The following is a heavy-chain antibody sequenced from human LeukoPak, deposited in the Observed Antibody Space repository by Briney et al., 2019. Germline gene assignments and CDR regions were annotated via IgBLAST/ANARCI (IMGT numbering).Heavy chain of an antibody. CDR1: GGSISSGGYS. CDR2: IYHSGST. CDR3: ARRVDYRSSTSCSNYFDY. J-gene: IGHJ4*02. V-gene: IGHV4-30-2*01. Sequence: PSQTLSLTCAVSGGSISSGGYSWSWIRQPPGKGLEWIGYIYHSGSTYYNPSLKSRVTISVDRSKNQFSLKLSSVTAADTAVYYCARRVDYRSSTSCSNYFDYWGQGTLVTVSS. D-gene: IGHD2-2*01.